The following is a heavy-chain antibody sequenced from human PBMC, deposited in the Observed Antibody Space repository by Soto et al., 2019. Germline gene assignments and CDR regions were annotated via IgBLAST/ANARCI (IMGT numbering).Heavy chain of an antibody. CDR2: IKTGGGYT. CDR3: DRGGGIVVVTATYEH. CDR1: GYTFSSYY. Sequence: ASEKVSCNASGYTFSSYYMDWLRHAPGQGFEWMGIIKTGGGYTKYAQRFLGRVNMTSDTSTSKVQMEMGSLKSEDKDVYYCDRGGGIVVVTATYEHWGQGTLVT. D-gene: IGHD2-21*02. J-gene: IGHJ4*02. V-gene: IGHV1-46*03.